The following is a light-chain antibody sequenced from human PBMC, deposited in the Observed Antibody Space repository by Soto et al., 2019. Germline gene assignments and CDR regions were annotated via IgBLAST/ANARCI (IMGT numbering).Light chain of an antibody. CDR3: YSAGDNNVV. CDR1: VLAKKY. V-gene: IGLV3-27*01. CDR2: KDS. Sequence: SYELTQPSSVSVSPGQTARITCSGDVLAKKYARWFQQKPGQAPVLVIYKDSERPSGIPERFSGSSSGTTVTLTISGAQVEDEADYYCYSAGDNNVVFGGGTKLTVL. J-gene: IGLJ2*01.